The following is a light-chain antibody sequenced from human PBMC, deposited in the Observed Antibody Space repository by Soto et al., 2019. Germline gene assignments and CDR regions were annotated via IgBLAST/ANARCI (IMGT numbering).Light chain of an antibody. CDR3: QQYGSTPRT. V-gene: IGKV3-20*01. CDR1: QSVRRNY. CDR2: DAS. J-gene: IGKJ1*01. Sequence: EIVLTQSPGTLSLSPGERATLSCRASQSVRRNYLAWYQQKPGQAPRLLIYDASSRATGVPDRFSGSGSGTDFTLTISRLEPEDFAVFYCQQYGSTPRTFGQGTKVEIK.